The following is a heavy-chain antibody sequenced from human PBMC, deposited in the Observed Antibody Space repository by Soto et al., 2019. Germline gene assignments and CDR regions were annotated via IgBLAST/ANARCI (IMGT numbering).Heavy chain of an antibody. CDR1: GYSVSDKY. Sequence: EVQLVESGGTLVQPGGSLRLSCAASGYSVSDKYVTWVRQAPGKGLEWVTDTHGGYADSVSGRFTLSTDTTKNILYLQLKTLLAEDTAVYYCAGKLTGLHYWRPGTLVTLSS. J-gene: IGHJ4*02. CDR2: THGG. CDR3: AGKLTGLHY. V-gene: IGHV3-66*01. D-gene: IGHD3-9*01.